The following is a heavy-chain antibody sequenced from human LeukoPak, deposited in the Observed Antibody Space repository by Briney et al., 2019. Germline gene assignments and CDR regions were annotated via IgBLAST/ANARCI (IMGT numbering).Heavy chain of an antibody. CDR2: TYYRSKWYN. V-gene: IGHV6-1*01. CDR3: ARSLAGPLDY. D-gene: IGHD7-27*01. J-gene: IGHJ4*02. CDR1: GDSVSSNSAA. Sequence: SGPGLVNPSQTLSLTCAISGDSVSSNSAAGNWIRQSPSRGLEWLGRTYYRSKWYNDYAVSVKSRITFNADTSNNHFSLQLNAVTPEDTAVYYCARSLAGPLDYWVQGTRVTVSS.